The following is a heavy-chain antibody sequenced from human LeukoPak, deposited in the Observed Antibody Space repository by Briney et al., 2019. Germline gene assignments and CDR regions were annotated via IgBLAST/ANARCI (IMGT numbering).Heavy chain of an antibody. J-gene: IGHJ5*02. CDR1: GFTFSSYA. D-gene: IGHD3-10*01. Sequence: GSLRLSCAASGFTFSSYALSWVRQPPGKGLEWIGETNHSGSTNYNPSLKSRVTISVDTSKNQFSLKLSSVTAADTAVYYCARRSPLWFPLDNWFDPWGQGTLVTVSS. CDR2: TNHSGST. V-gene: IGHV4-34*01. CDR3: ARRSPLWFPLDNWFDP.